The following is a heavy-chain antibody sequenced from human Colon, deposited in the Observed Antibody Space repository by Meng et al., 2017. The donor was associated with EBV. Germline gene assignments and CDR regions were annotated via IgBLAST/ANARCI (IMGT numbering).Heavy chain of an antibody. D-gene: IGHD3-9*01. V-gene: IGHV4-34*01. CDR2: VSHPGSA. CDR3: ARVPTTGYKDH. Sequence: HGLLQQLGGGLLKPLWTLSLTCTVNGGASSGYVWSWVRQPPGKGMEWIGEVSHPGSANYNPSLKSRVTISVDASEKQFSLRLTSVTAADSAVYYCARVPTTGYKDHWGQGTLVTVSS. J-gene: IGHJ4*02. CDR1: GGASSGYV.